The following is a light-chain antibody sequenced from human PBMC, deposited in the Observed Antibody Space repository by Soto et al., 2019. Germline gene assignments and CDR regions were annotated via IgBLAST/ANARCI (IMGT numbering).Light chain of an antibody. J-gene: IGKJ4*01. V-gene: IGKV3-20*01. Sequence: EIVLTQSPGTLSLSPGERATLSCRTTQRISTAFLAWYQQKPGQAPRLLIYGTSNRATGIPDRFSASGSGIDFTLTISRLEPEDFAVYYCQQYNNWPSFGGGTKVEIK. CDR1: QRISTAF. CDR3: QQYNNWPS. CDR2: GTS.